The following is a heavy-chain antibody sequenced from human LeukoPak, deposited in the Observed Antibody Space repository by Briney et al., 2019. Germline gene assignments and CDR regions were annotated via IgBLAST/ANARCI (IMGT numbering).Heavy chain of an antibody. J-gene: IGHJ4*02. CDR2: INQNGGAI. CDR1: GFTISNCW. V-gene: IGHV3-7*05. CDR3: ASITGSDSYFDN. Sequence: GGSLSLSGAASGFTISNCWMCGVRQAPGKGLEWVANINQNGGAIYYVDSVKGRFTISRDNAKNSLYLQMNSLRAEDTAVYYSASITGSDSYFDNWGQGTLVTVSS. D-gene: IGHD1-20*01.